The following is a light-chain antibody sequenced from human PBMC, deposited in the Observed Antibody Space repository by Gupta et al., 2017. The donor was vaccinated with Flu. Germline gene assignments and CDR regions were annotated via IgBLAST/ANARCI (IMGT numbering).Light chain of an antibody. CDR2: CNN. Sequence: QSVLTQPPSVSRAPGQTLTISCTGSSSDIVAGYDVHWYQQVPGAEHKRLIVCNNNRPSGVTDRFLCYKAGNYASPETKGLQAEDEADDYCQYSDSSLSVSVFGGGTKLTVL. J-gene: IGLJ3*02. CDR3: QYSDSSLSVSV. V-gene: IGLV1-40*01. CDR1: SSDIVAGYD.